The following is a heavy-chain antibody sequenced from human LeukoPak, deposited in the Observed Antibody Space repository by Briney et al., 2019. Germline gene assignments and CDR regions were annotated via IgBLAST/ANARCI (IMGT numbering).Heavy chain of an antibody. CDR2: IKSKTDGGTT. D-gene: IGHD3-10*01. CDR3: ARGPLFGEFKGFDP. J-gene: IGHJ5*02. CDR1: GFTFSNAW. V-gene: IGHV3-15*05. Sequence: GGSLRLSCAASGFTFSNAWMIWVRQAPRKGLEWVGRIKSKTDGGTTDYAAPVKGRFTISRDNAKNSLYLQMNSLRAEDTALYHCARGPLFGEFKGFDPWGQGTLVTVSS.